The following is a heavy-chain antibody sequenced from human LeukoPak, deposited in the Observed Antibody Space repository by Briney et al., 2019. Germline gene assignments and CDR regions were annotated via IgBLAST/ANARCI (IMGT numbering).Heavy chain of an antibody. V-gene: IGHV1-69*01. CDR3: AVIAVANDFDS. J-gene: IGHJ4*02. D-gene: IGHD6-13*01. Sequence: SVKVSCKASGDTFSTYAISWVRQAPGQGLEWMGGIIPILGAANYAQKFQGRVTITADESTTTAYMELSSLRSDDTAVFYCAVIAVANDFDSWGQGTLVTVSS. CDR1: GDTFSTYA. CDR2: IIPILGAA.